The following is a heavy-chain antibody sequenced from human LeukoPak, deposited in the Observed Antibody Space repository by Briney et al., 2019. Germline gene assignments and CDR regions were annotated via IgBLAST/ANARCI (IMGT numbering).Heavy chain of an antibody. Sequence: ASVKVSCKASGYTFTGYYMHWVRQAPGQGLEWMGWINPNSGGTNYAQKLQGRVTMTIDTSTSTAYMELRSLRSDDTAVYYCARGTKTQSPTYYDFWSGYYNPSHFDYWGQGTLVTVSS. CDR3: ARGTKTQSPTYYDFWSGYYNPSHFDY. D-gene: IGHD3-3*01. CDR2: INPNSGGT. CDR1: GYTFTGYY. V-gene: IGHV1-2*02. J-gene: IGHJ4*02.